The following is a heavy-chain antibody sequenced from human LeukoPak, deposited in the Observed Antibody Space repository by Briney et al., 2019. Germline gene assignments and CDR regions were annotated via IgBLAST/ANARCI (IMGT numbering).Heavy chain of an antibody. CDR3: AINYYDSSGYLQYFDY. CDR2: IYYSGST. V-gene: IGHV4-39*01. CDR1: GGSISSSSYY. J-gene: IGHJ4*02. Sequence: PSETLSLTCTVSGGSISSSSYYWGWIRQPPGKGLEWIGTIYYSGSTYYNPSLKSRVTISVDTSKNQFSLKLTSVTAADRAVYYCAINYYDSSGYLQYFDYWGQGALVTVSS. D-gene: IGHD3-22*01.